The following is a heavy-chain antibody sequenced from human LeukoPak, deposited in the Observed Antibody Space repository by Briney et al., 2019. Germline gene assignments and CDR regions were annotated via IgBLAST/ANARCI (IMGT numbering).Heavy chain of an antibody. V-gene: IGHV3-21*01. CDR1: GFTFRSYS. J-gene: IGHJ4*02. CDR3: ARDFVGESGAAGY. Sequence: GGSLRLSCAASGFTFRSYSMNWVRLAPGKGLEWVSSISLSGDSTWNADSVRGRFTISRDNAKNSLSLQMDSLRADDTALYFCARDFVGESGAAGYWGQGTLVTVSS. CDR2: ISLSGDST. D-gene: IGHD2-8*02.